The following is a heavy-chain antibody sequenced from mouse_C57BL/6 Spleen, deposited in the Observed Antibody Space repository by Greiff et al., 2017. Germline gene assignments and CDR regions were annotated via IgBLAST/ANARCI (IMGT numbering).Heavy chain of an antibody. V-gene: IGHV1-58*01. CDR1: GYTFTSYG. CDR3: ARSEDYSNYENAMDY. Sequence: EVQLVESGAELVRPGSSVKMSCKTSGYTFTSYGINWVKQRHGQGLEWIGYIYIGNGYTEYNEKFKGKATLTSDTSSSTAYMQLSSLTSEDSSIYFCARSEDYSNYENAMDYWGQGTSVTVSS. D-gene: IGHD2-5*01. J-gene: IGHJ4*01. CDR2: IYIGNGYT.